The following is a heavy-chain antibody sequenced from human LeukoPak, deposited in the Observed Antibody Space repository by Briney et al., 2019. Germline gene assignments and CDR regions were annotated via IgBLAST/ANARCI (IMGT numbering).Heavy chain of an antibody. CDR2: ISGSGGST. J-gene: IGHJ5*02. V-gene: IGHV3-23*01. CDR3: AKDGSSGSWFDP. D-gene: IGHD6-19*01. Sequence: PGGSLRLSCAAPGITFSSYAMSWVRQAPGKGPEWVSTISGSGGSTYSADSVKGRFTISRDNSKNTLYLQMNSLRAEDTAVYYCAKDGSSGSWFDPWGQGTLVTVSS. CDR1: GITFSSYA.